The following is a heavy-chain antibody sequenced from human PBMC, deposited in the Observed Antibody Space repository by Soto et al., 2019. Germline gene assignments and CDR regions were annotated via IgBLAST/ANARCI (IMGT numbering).Heavy chain of an antibody. CDR3: ATEATVTTPDHSFDI. Sequence: QVQLVQSGAEVKKPGASVKVSCKASGYTFTSYGIIWVRQAPGQGLEWMGWISAYNGNTNYAQKLQGRVTMTTDTSTSTAYMELRSLRSDDTVVYYCATEATVTTPDHSFDIWCQGTMVTVFS. CDR1: GYTFTSYG. V-gene: IGHV1-18*01. D-gene: IGHD4-17*01. CDR2: ISAYNGNT. J-gene: IGHJ3*02.